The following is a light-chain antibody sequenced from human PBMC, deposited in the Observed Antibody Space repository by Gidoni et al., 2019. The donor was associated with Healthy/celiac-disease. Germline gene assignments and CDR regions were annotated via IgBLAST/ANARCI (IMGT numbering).Light chain of an antibody. CDR1: QSVSSN. CDR2: GAS. V-gene: IGKV3-15*01. Sequence: EIVMTQSPATLSVSPGERATLSCRASQSVSSNLAWYQQKPGQAPRLLIYGASTRATGIPARFSGSGSGTEFTLTISSLQSEDFAVYYCQKYNNWPLYTFXQXTKLEIK. CDR3: QKYNNWPLYT. J-gene: IGKJ2*01.